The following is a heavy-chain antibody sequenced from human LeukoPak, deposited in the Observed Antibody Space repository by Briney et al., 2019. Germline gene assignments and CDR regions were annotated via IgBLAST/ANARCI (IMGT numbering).Heavy chain of an antibody. Sequence: GGSLRLSCAASGFTFSSYGMHWVRQAPGKGLEWVAVIWYDGSNKYYADSVKGRFTISRDNSKNTLHLQMNSLRAEDTAVYYCAKDYYDSSGTDYWGQGTLVTVSS. V-gene: IGHV3-33*06. CDR3: AKDYYDSSGTDY. D-gene: IGHD3-22*01. CDR2: IWYDGSNK. J-gene: IGHJ4*02. CDR1: GFTFSSYG.